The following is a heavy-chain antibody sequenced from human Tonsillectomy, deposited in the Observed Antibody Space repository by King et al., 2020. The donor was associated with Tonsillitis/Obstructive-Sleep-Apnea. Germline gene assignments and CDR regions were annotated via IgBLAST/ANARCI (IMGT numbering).Heavy chain of an antibody. J-gene: IGHJ4*02. CDR3: TTGYCSGGACYSALY. Sequence: VQLVESGGGLVKPGGSLRLSCAASGFIFSNAWMNWARQAPGKGLEWVGRIKRETDGGTTDYAAPGKGRFTISRDDSKNTLFLQMNSLVTEDTAVYYCTTGYCSGGACYSALYWGQGTLVTVSS. V-gene: IGHV3-15*01. CDR1: GFIFSNAW. D-gene: IGHD2-15*01. CDR2: IKRETDGGTT.